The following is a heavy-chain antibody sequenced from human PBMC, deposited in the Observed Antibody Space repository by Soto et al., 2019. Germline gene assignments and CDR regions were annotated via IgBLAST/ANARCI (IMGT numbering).Heavy chain of an antibody. CDR2: IYPGDSDT. Sequence: GESLKISWKGSGYSFNSYWIGWVRQMPGKGLEWMVMIYPGDSDTRYSPSFQGQVTISADKSISTAYLQWSSLKASDTAMYYCARYAGDTPYDYWGQEPWSPSPQ. J-gene: IGHJ4*01. CDR3: ARYAGDTPYDY. D-gene: IGHD7-27*01. CDR1: GYSFNSYW. V-gene: IGHV5-51*01.